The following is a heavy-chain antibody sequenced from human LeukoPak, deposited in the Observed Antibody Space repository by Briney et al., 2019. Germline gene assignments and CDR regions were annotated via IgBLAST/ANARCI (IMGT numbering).Heavy chain of an antibody. V-gene: IGHV3-7*01. CDR1: GFTFSSYW. Sequence: GGSLRLSCAASGFTFSSYWMSWVRQAPGKGLEWVANIKQDGSGKYYVDSVKGRFTISRDNAKNSLYLQMNSLRAEDTAVYYCARAQTVLRFLEWLGGAFDIWGQGTMVTVSS. J-gene: IGHJ3*02. CDR2: IKQDGSGK. D-gene: IGHD3-3*01. CDR3: ARAQTVLRFLEWLGGAFDI.